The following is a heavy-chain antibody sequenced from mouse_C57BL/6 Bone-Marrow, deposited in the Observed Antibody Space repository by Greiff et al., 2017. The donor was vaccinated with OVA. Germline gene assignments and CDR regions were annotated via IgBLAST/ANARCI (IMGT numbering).Heavy chain of an antibody. Sequence: QVQLQQPGAELVRPGSSVKLSCKASGYTFTSYWMDWVKQRPGQGLEWIGNIYPSDSETHYNQQFKDKATLTVDKSSSTAYMQLSSLTSEDSAVYYCARDGYYAMDYWGQGTSVTVSS. CDR1: GYTFTSYW. J-gene: IGHJ4*01. V-gene: IGHV1-61*01. CDR2: IYPSDSET. CDR3: ARDGYYAMDY. D-gene: IGHD2-3*01.